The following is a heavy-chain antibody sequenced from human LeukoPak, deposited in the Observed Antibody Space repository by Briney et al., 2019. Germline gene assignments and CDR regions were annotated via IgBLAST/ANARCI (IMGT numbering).Heavy chain of an antibody. J-gene: IGHJ4*02. V-gene: IGHV1-18*01. CDR1: GYTFTIYG. CDR3: ARWVGSGWYGDY. Sequence: ASVTVSFTASGYTFTIYGISWVRQAPGQGLEWMGWIIGYTGNTNYAQKMQGRVTMTTDTSTSTAYMELRSLRSDDTAVYYCARWVGSGWYGDYWGQGTLVTVSS. D-gene: IGHD6-19*01. CDR2: IIGYTGNT.